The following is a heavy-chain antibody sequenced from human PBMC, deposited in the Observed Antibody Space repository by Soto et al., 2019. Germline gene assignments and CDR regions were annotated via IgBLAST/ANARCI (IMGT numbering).Heavy chain of an antibody. Sequence: QVQLVQSGAEVKKPGASVKVSCKASGYTFTSYDINWVRQATGQGLEWMGWMNPNSGNTGYAQKFQGRVTMTRNTSISTAYMELSSLRSEDTAVYYCERVDSSTSWGYYGMDVWGQGTTVTVSS. CDR3: ERVDSSTSWGYYGMDV. CDR2: MNPNSGNT. D-gene: IGHD7-27*01. V-gene: IGHV1-8*01. CDR1: GYTFTSYD. J-gene: IGHJ6*02.